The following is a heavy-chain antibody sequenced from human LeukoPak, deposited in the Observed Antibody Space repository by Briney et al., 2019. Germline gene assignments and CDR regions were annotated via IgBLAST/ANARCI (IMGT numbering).Heavy chain of an antibody. D-gene: IGHD3-10*01. V-gene: IGHV4-34*01. CDR1: GGSFSGYY. CDR3: ARGTLWFGETHAFDI. Sequence: SETLSLTCAVYGGSFSGYYWSWIRQPPGKGLEWIGEINHSGSTNYNPSLKSRVTISVDTSKNQFSLKLSSVTAADTAVYYCARGTLWFGETHAFDIWGQGTMVTVSS. CDR2: INHSGST. J-gene: IGHJ3*02.